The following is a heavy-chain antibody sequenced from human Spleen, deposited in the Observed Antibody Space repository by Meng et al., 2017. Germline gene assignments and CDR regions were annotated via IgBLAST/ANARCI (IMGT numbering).Heavy chain of an antibody. CDR2: IKQDGSEK. CDR3: ARDSQVLRFLEWLFCLDY. D-gene: IGHD3-3*01. V-gene: IGHV3-7*01. J-gene: IGHJ4*01. Sequence: GESLKISCAASGFTFSIRWMTWVRQAPGKGLQWVANIKQDGSEKYYADSVKGRFTISRDNSKNTLYLQMNSLRAEDTAVYYCARDSQVLRFLEWLFCLDYWGHGTRVTVSS. CDR1: GFTFSIRW.